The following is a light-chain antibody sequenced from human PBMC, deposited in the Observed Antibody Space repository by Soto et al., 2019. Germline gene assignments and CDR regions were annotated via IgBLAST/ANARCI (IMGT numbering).Light chain of an antibody. Sequence: DIVMTQSPATLSVAPGEGVTFSCRASQSVSSSYLAWYQQKPGQAPRLLIYGASSRATGIPDRFSGSGSGTDFTLTISSLAPEDFAIYYCHQRQSWPRTFGQGTKVDIK. CDR3: HQRQSWPRT. V-gene: IGKV3D-20*02. J-gene: IGKJ1*01. CDR2: GAS. CDR1: QSVSSSY.